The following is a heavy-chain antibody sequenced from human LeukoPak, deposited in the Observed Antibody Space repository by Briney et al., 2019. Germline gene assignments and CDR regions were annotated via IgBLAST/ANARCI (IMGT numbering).Heavy chain of an antibody. CDR2: INHSGST. CDR1: GGSFSGYY. Sequence: SETLSLTCAVYGGSFSGYYWSWIRQPPGKGLEWIGEINHSGSTNYNPSLKSRVTISVDTSKNQFSLKLSSVTAADTAVYYCARGRGDSSGYYSYYYYYMDVWGKGTTVTVSS. V-gene: IGHV4-34*01. CDR3: ARGRGDSSGYYSYYYYYMDV. D-gene: IGHD3-22*01. J-gene: IGHJ6*03.